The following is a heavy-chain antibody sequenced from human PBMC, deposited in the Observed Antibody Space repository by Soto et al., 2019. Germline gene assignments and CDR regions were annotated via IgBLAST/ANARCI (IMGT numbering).Heavy chain of an antibody. D-gene: IGHD3-9*01. V-gene: IGHV3-74*01. J-gene: IGHJ4*02. CDR1: GFTFSSYW. Sequence: GGSLRLSCAASGFTFSSYWMHWVRQAPGKGLVWVSRINSDGSSTSYADSVKGRFTISRDNAKNTLYLQMNSLRAEDTAVYYCARGPYYDILTGPIDYWGQGTLVTVSS. CDR2: INSDGSST. CDR3: ARGPYYDILTGPIDY.